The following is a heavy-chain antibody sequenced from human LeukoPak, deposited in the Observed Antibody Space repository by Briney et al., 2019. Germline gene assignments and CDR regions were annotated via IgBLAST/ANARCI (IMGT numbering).Heavy chain of an antibody. CDR2: IYYSGST. D-gene: IGHD2-15*01. CDR3: ARGLVAYGMDV. Sequence: PSETLSLTCTVSGGSISSYYWSWIRQPPGKGLEWIGYIYYSGSTNYNPSLKSRVTISVDTSKNQFSLKLSSVTAADTAVYYCARGLVAYGMDVWGQGTTVTISS. CDR1: GGSISSYY. V-gene: IGHV4-59*01. J-gene: IGHJ6*02.